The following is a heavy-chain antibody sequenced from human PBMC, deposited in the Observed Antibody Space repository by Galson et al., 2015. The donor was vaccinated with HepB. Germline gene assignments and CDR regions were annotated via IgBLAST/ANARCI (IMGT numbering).Heavy chain of an antibody. Sequence: SLRLSCAASGFTFSSYGMHWVRQAPGKGLEWVAVISYDGSNKYYADSVKGRFTISRDNSKNTLYLQMNSLRVEDTAVYYCAKDSWDRGRPSDHYYGMNVWGQGNPGHRLL. CDR2: ISYDGSNK. V-gene: IGHV3-30*18. CDR3: AKDSWDRGRPSDHYYGMNV. J-gene: IGHJ6*02. D-gene: IGHD1-26*01. CDR1: GFTFSSYG.